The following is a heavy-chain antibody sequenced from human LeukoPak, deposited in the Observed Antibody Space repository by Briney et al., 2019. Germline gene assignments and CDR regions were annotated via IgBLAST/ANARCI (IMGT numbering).Heavy chain of an antibody. J-gene: IGHJ4*02. D-gene: IGHD3-3*01. Sequence: SVKVSCKASGGTFSSYAISWVRQAPGQGLEWMGGIIPIFGTANYAQKFQGRVTVTTDESTSTAYMELSSLRSEDTAVYYCARSDVWSERLHFDYWGQGTLVTVSS. CDR3: ARSDVWSERLHFDY. CDR1: GGTFSSYA. CDR2: IIPIFGTA. V-gene: IGHV1-69*05.